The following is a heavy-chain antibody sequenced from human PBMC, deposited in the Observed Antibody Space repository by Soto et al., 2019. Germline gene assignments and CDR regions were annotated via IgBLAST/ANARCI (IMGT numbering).Heavy chain of an antibody. D-gene: IGHD5-12*01. CDR1: GGPFSNYA. CDR3: AEGLVDIVTTSNYYYYGMDV. Sequence: QVQLVQSGAEVKKPGSSVKVSCKASGGPFSNYAISWVRQSPGQGLEWMGGIIPIFGTANYAQKFQGRVTIIADDSTSTAYRELSSLRSEDTAVYYCAEGLVDIVTTSNYYYYGMDVWGQGTKVTASS. V-gene: IGHV1-69*01. J-gene: IGHJ6*02. CDR2: IIPIFGTA.